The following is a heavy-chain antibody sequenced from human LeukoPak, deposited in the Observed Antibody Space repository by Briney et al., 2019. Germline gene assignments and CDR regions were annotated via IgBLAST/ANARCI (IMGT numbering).Heavy chain of an antibody. CDR2: IIPIFGTA. Sequence: SVKVSCKASGGTFSSYAISWVRQAPGQGLEWMGGIIPIFGTANYAQKFQGRVTMTRDMSTSTVYMELSSLRSEDTAVYYCATNTESSGYTPGYWGQGTLVTVSS. D-gene: IGHD3-22*01. CDR1: GGTFSSYA. CDR3: ATNTESSGYTPGY. V-gene: IGHV1-69*05. J-gene: IGHJ4*02.